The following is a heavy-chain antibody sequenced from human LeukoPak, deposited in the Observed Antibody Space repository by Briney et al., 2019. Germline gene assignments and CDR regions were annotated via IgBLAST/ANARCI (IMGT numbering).Heavy chain of an antibody. J-gene: IGHJ5*02. CDR1: GCIFSSYA. V-gene: IGHV3-23*01. Sequence: PGGSLRLSCAGSGCIFSSYAMNWVRQAPSKGLEWVSTINGSGGSTYLADSVRGRFTISIHNSQNTLYLQMNSLRAKETPVYQFPKGPTYSSSWYPITWNWFDPSGQGTLVTVSS. CDR3: PKGPTYSSSWYPITWNWFDP. D-gene: IGHD6-13*01. CDR2: INGSGGST.